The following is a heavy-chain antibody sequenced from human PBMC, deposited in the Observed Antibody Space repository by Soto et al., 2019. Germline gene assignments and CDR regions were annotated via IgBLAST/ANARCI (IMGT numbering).Heavy chain of an antibody. CDR1: GFTFSHYA. J-gene: IGHJ4*02. V-gene: IGHV3-30*18. CDR2: ISFDGINR. D-gene: IGHD2-15*01. CDR3: AKYLSYCSGGSCYQHDASDN. Sequence: QVQLVESGGGGVQPGGSLRLSCAASGFTFSHYAMHWVRQAPGKGLEWVAIISFDGINRFYRDSVKGRFTISRDNSRNTLYLEMSSLRVEDTAVYLCAKYLSYCSGGSCYQHDASDNWGQGTLVTVSS.